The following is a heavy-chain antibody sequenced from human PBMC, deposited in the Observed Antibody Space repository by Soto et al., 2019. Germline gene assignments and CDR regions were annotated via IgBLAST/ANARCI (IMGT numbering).Heavy chain of an antibody. V-gene: IGHV4-30-2*05. D-gene: IGHD3-22*01. CDR1: GGSISSGGYS. CDR3: ARATGYDSSGYYIDY. CDR2: MYHSGST. Sequence: SETLSLTCAVSGGSISSGGYSWSWIRQPPGKGLEWIGYMYHSGSTYYNPSLKSRVTISVDTSKNQFSLKLSSVTAADTAVYYCARATGYDSSGYYIDYWGQGTLVTVSS. J-gene: IGHJ4*02.